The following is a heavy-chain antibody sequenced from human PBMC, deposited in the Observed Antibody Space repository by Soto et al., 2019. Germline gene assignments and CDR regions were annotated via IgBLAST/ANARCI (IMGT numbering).Heavy chain of an antibody. V-gene: IGHV3-21*01. J-gene: IGHJ4*02. CDR1: GFTFSRFG. CDR3: AGIASVISLDS. CDR2: ISSSSTNI. D-gene: IGHD2-21*01. Sequence: PGGSLRLSCAASGFTFSRFGMNWVRQAPGQGLEWLSSISSSSTNIYYADSVKGRFTISRDDDKNLLYLQMNSLRADDTAVYYCAGIASVISLDSWGQGTLVTVSS.